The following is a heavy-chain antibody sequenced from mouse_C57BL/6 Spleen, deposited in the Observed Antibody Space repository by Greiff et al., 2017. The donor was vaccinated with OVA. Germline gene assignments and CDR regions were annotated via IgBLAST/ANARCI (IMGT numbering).Heavy chain of an antibody. V-gene: IGHV1-82*01. D-gene: IGHD3-1*01. CDR2: IYPGDGDT. CDR1: GYAFSSSW. J-gene: IGHJ2*01. Sequence: QVQLQQSGPELVKPGASVKISCKASGYAFSSSWMHWVKQRPGKGLEWIGRIYPGDGDTNYNGKFKGKATLTADKSSSTAYMQLSSLTSEDSAVYFCARGLFFDYWGQGTTLTVSS. CDR3: ARGLFFDY.